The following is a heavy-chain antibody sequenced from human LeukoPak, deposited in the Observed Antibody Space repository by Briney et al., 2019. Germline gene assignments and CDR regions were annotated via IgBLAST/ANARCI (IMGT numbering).Heavy chain of an antibody. J-gene: IGHJ4*02. CDR1: GGSVSSGSYY. CDR2: IYYSGST. V-gene: IGHV4-61*01. CDR3: ARGSIAPKTYYYGSGSLDYFEY. Sequence: PSETLSLTCTVSGGSVSSGSYYWSWIRQPPGKGLEWIGYIYYSGSTNYNPSLKSRVTISVDTSKNQFSLKLSSVTAADTAVYYCARGSIAPKTYYYGSGSLDYFEYWGQGTLVTVSS. D-gene: IGHD3-10*01.